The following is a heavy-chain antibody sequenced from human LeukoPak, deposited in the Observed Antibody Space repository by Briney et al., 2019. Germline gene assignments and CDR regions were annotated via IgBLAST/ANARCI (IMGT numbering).Heavy chain of an antibody. J-gene: IGHJ3*02. V-gene: IGHV3-23*01. Sequence: PGGSLRLSCAASGFTFSSYAMSCVRQAPGKGLEWVSAISGSGGSTYYADSVKGRFTISRDNSKNTLYLQMNSLRAEDTAVYYCAKGKRGSDAFDIWGQGTMVTVSS. D-gene: IGHD6-25*01. CDR2: ISGSGGST. CDR3: AKGKRGSDAFDI. CDR1: GFTFSSYA.